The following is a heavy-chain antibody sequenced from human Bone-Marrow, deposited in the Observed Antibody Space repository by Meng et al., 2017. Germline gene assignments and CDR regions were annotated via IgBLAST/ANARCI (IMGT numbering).Heavy chain of an antibody. D-gene: IGHD4-17*01. Sequence: QHGAGPDMARPSQTLSLTGPGSSGSNSSGNHYWRWIRQHPGKGREYIGYIYYSGSTYYNPSLKSRVIISVDTSKNQFSLRLNSVTAADTAVYYCASLYGDSSVWYLDLWGRGTLVTVSS. CDR1: SGSNSSGNHY. V-gene: IGHV4-31*03. J-gene: IGHJ2*01. CDR3: ASLYGDSSVWYLDL. CDR2: IYYSGST.